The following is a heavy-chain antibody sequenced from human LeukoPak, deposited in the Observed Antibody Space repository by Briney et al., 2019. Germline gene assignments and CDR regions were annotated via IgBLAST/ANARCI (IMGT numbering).Heavy chain of an antibody. CDR2: ISSSSSTI. CDR1: GFTFSSYS. Sequence: GGSLRLSCAASGFTFSSYSMNWVRQAPGKGLEWVSYISSSSSTIYYADSVKGRFTISRDNAKNSLYLQMNSLRAEDTAVYYCARKLAYCGGDCYHDAFDIWGQGTMVTVSS. CDR3: ARKLAYCGGDCYHDAFDI. V-gene: IGHV3-48*01. J-gene: IGHJ3*02. D-gene: IGHD2-21*02.